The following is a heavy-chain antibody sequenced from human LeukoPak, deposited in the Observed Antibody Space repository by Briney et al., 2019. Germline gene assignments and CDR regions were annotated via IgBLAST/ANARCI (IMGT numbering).Heavy chain of an antibody. V-gene: IGHV6-1*01. CDR3: ARGNYSSSSFPYYYYMDV. CDR1: GDSVSSNSAA. CDR2: TYYRSKWYN. D-gene: IGHD6-6*01. Sequence: SQALSLTCAISGDSVSSNSAAWNWIRQSPSRGLEWLGRTYYRSKWYNDYAVSVKSRITINPDTSKNQFSLQLNSVTPEDTAVYYCARGNYSSSSFPYYYYMDVWGKGTTVTVSS. J-gene: IGHJ6*03.